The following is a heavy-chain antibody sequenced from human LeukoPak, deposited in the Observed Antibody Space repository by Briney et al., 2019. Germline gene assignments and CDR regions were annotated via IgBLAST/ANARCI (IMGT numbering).Heavy chain of an antibody. CDR3: ARRKLWFPYYFDF. J-gene: IGHJ4*02. D-gene: IGHD5-18*01. Sequence: SETLSLTCAVYGWSFSGYYLSWIRQPPGKGLEWIGEINHSGSTNYNPSLKKRVTILFDTPNKHFSLQQSYVTAADTAVYCGARRKLWFPYYFDFWGQGTVVTVSS. CDR2: INHSGST. CDR1: GWSFSGYY. V-gene: IGHV4-34*01.